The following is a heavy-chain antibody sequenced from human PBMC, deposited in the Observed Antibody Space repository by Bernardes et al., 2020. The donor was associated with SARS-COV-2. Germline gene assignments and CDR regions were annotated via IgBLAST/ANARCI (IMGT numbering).Heavy chain of an antibody. D-gene: IGHD2-8*01. CDR2: INHSGST. Sequence: SEALSLTCAVYGGSFSGYYWSWIRQPPGKGLEWIEEINHSGSTNYNPSLKSRVTISVDTSKNQFSLKLSSVTAADTAVYYCARGSVYAIFYYYYYYMDVWGKGTTVTVSS. CDR3: ARGSVYAIFYYYYYYMDV. V-gene: IGHV4-34*01. CDR1: GGSFSGYY. J-gene: IGHJ6*03.